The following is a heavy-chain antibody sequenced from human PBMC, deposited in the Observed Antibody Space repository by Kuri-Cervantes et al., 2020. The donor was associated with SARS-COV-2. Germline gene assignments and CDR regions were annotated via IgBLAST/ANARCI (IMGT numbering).Heavy chain of an antibody. D-gene: IGHD6-13*01. CDR2: INPNSGGT. CDR1: GYTFTGYY. V-gene: IGHV1-2*02. Sequence: ASVKVSCKASGYTFTGYYINWVRQAPGQGLEWMGWINPNSGGTNYAQKFQGRVTMTRDTSISTAYMELSRLRSDDTAVYYCARLLVSGVSSSWYLLSRPNDYYYYMDVWGKGTTVTVSS. CDR3: ARLLVSGVSSSWYLLSRPNDYYYYMDV. J-gene: IGHJ6*03.